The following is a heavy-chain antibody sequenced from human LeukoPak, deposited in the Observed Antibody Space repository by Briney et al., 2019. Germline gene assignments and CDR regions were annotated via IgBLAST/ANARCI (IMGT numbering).Heavy chain of an antibody. CDR1: GGSISSYY. CDR2: IYYSGST. J-gene: IGHJ5*02. V-gene: IGHV4-59*01. D-gene: IGHD6-6*01. CDR3: ARDIGIAARPSWFDP. Sequence: SETLSLTCTVSGGSISSYYWSWIRQPPGKGLEWIGYIYYSGSTNYNPSLKSRVTISANTSKNQFSLKLSTVPAADTAVYYCARDIGIAARPSWFDPWGQGTLVTVSS.